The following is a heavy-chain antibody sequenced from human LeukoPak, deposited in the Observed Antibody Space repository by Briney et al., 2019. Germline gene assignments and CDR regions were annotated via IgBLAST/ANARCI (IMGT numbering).Heavy chain of an antibody. CDR3: ATNSGKRFDY. V-gene: IGHV3-7*01. CDR1: GFTFSNYW. D-gene: IGHD1-1*01. CDR2: INQVGSQT. J-gene: IGHJ4*02. Sequence: GGSLRLSCAASGFTFSNYWMSRVRQTPGEGLEYLANINQVGSQTYYMDSVKGRFTISRDNAKNSLYLQMNSLRVEDTAVYYCATNSGKRFDYWGQGTLVTVSS.